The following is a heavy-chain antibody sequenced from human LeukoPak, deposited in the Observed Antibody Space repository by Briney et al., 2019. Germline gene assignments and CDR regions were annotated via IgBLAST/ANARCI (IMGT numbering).Heavy chain of an antibody. D-gene: IGHD2-15*01. CDR3: AREGAHCSGGSCYFVH. Sequence: KASETLSLTCAVSGGSISSGGYYWRWIRQPPGKGLEWNGYIYYSGSTYYNPSLKSRVTISVDTSKNQFSLKLSSVTAADTAVYYCAREGAHCSGGSCYFVHWGQGTLVTVSS. CDR2: IYYSGST. V-gene: IGHV4-30-4*01. CDR1: GGSISSGGYY. J-gene: IGHJ4*02.